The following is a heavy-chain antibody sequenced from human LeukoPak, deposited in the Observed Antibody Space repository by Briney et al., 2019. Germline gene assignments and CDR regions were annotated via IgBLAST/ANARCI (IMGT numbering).Heavy chain of an antibody. Sequence: ASVKVSCKASGYTFTSYGISWVRQATGQGLEWMGWMNPNSGNTGYAQKFQGRVTITRDTSISTAYMELSSLRSEDTAVYYCARGYDFWSGHSSLFDYWGQGTLVTVSS. D-gene: IGHD3-3*01. J-gene: IGHJ4*02. CDR3: ARGYDFWSGHSSLFDY. V-gene: IGHV1-8*03. CDR1: GYTFTSYG. CDR2: MNPNSGNT.